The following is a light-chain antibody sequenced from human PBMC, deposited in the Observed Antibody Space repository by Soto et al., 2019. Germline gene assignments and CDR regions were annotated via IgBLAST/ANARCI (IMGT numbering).Light chain of an antibody. CDR2: T. CDR1: SSNIGAGYP. CDR3: XSYDTSLSRRWV. V-gene: IGLV1-40*01. J-gene: IGLJ3*02. Sequence: QSVLTQPPSVSGAPGQSVTISCTGSSSNIGAGYPVHWYQRLPGTAPKLLVSTNRPSGVPDRFSASKSGASASLAITGLQXXXXXXXXCXSYDTSLSRRWVFGGGTKLTVL.